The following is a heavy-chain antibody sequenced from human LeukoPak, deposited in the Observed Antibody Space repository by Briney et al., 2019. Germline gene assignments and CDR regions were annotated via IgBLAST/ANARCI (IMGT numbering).Heavy chain of an antibody. D-gene: IGHD6-19*01. J-gene: IGHJ4*02. V-gene: IGHV3-21*01. CDR3: ARGGAVAGTGKDY. CDR2: ISSSSSYI. CDR1: GFTFSSYS. Sequence: PGGSLRLSCAASGFTFSSYSMNWVRQAPGKGLEWVSSISSSSSYIYYADSVKGRFTISRDNAKNSLHLQMNSLRAEDTAVYYCARGGAVAGTGKDYWGQGTLVTVSS.